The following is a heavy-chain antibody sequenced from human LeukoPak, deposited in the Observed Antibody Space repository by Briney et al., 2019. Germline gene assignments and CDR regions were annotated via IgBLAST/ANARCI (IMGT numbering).Heavy chain of an antibody. CDR1: GFTDSGSY. V-gene: IGHV3-53*01. D-gene: IGHD6-19*01. CDR3: ARLVVDSHAFDV. J-gene: IGHJ3*01. Sequence: PGGSLRLSCAASGFTDSGSYMSWIRQAPGKGLEWVSILYSVGTIYYADSVKGRFTISRDNSKNTLYLQMNSLRVEDAAVHYCARLVVDSHAFDVWGQGTMVTVSS. CDR2: LYSVGTI.